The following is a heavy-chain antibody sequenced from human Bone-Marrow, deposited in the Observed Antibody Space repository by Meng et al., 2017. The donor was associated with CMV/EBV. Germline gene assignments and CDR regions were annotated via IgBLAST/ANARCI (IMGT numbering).Heavy chain of an antibody. V-gene: IGHV4-34*01. J-gene: IGHJ4*02. Sequence: SETLSLTCAVYGGSFSGYYWSWIRQPPGKGLEWIGEINHSGSTNYNPSLKSRVTISVDTSKNQFSLKLSSVTAADTAVYYCARRGFWSGYLRGFDYWGQGTRVTGSS. D-gene: IGHD3-3*01. CDR3: ARRGFWSGYLRGFDY. CDR2: INHSGST. CDR1: GGSFSGYY.